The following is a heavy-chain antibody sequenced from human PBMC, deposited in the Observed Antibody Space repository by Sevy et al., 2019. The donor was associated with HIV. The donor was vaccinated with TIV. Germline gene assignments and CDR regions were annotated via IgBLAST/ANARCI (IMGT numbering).Heavy chain of an antibody. J-gene: IGHJ6*02. D-gene: IGHD6-13*01. Sequence: GGSLRLSCAASGFTFSSYSMNWVRQAPGKGLEWVSYISSSSSTIYYADSVKGRFTISRDNAKNSLYLQMNSLGDEDTAVYYCAREGPAAFYYYGMDVWGQGTTVTVSS. V-gene: IGHV3-48*02. CDR2: ISSSSSTI. CDR3: AREGPAAFYYYGMDV. CDR1: GFTFSSYS.